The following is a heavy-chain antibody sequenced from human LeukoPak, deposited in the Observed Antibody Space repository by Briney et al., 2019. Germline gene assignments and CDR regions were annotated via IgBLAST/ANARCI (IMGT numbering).Heavy chain of an antibody. D-gene: IGHD6-13*01. V-gene: IGHV4-4*07. CDR1: GGSISSYY. CDR2: IYTSGST. J-gene: IGHJ3*02. CDR3: AGDDGSRAFDI. Sequence: SETLSLTCTVSGGSISSYYWSWIRQPAGKGLEWIGRIYTSGSTNYNTSLKSRVTMSVDTSKNQFSLKLSSVTAADTAVYYCAGDDGSRAFDIWAKGQWSPSLQ.